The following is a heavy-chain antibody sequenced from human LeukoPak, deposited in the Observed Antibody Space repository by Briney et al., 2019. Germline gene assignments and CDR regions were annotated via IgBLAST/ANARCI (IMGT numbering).Heavy chain of an antibody. Sequence: GESLKISCKGSGYTFTSYWIGWVLQLPGKGLEWMVIIYPGDSHIRYSPSFRGQVTISVDKSISTAYLQWSGLKASDTAMYYCARVDYYDSSGYYPLGYWGQGTQVTVSS. CDR1: GYTFTSYW. J-gene: IGHJ4*02. V-gene: IGHV5-51*01. CDR3: ARVDYYDSSGYYPLGY. CDR2: IYPGDSHI. D-gene: IGHD3-22*01.